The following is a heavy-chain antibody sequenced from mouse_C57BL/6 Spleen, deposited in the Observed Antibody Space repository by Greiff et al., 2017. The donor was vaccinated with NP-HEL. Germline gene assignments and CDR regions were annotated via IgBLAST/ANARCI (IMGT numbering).Heavy chain of an antibody. CDR1: GYTFTSYW. V-gene: IGHV1-50*01. J-gene: IGHJ3*01. Sequence: QVQLQQPGAELVKPGASVKLSCKASGYTFTSYWMQWVKQRPGQGLEWIGEIDPSDSYTNYNQKFKGKATLTVDTSSSTAYMQLSSLTSEDSAVYYCAPGKLGWFAYWGQGTLVTVSA. CDR2: IDPSDSYT. D-gene: IGHD4-1*01. CDR3: APGKLGWFAY.